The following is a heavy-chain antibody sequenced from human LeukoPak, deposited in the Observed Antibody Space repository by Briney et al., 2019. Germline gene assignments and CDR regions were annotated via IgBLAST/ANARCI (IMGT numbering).Heavy chain of an antibody. J-gene: IGHJ3*02. CDR3: ARRAYYYDSSGYSCAVAFDI. CDR2: ISGSGGST. D-gene: IGHD3-22*01. Sequence: GGSLRLSCAASGFTFSSYAMSWVRQAPGKGLEWVSAISGSGGSTYYADSVKGRFTISRDNSKNTLYLQMNSLRAEDTAVYYCARRAYYYDSSGYSCAVAFDIWGQGTMVTVSS. CDR1: GFTFSSYA. V-gene: IGHV3-23*01.